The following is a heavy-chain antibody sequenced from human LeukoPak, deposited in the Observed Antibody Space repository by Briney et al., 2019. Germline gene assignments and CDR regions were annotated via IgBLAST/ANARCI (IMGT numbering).Heavy chain of an antibody. V-gene: IGHV4-31*03. D-gene: IGHD6-19*01. CDR1: GDSISSGGYY. J-gene: IGHJ4*02. Sequence: PSETLSLTCSVSGDSISSGGYYWSWIRQHPGKGLECIGYIFYSGATNYNPSLKSRASISLDTSKNQFSLRLSSVTAADTAVYYCARDSHGGSGWYGFFDYWGQRTLVTVSS. CDR3: ARDSHGGSGWYGFFDY. CDR2: IFYSGAT.